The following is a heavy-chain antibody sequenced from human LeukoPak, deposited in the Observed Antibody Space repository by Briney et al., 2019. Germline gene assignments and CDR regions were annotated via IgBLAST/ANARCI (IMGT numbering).Heavy chain of an antibody. V-gene: IGHV4-34*01. Sequence: SETLSLTCAVYGGSFSGYYWSWLRQPPGKGLEWIGEINHSGSTNYNPSLKSRVTISVDTSKNQFSLKLSSVTAADTAVYYCARGGTYDFWSGTPTYYFDYWGQGTLVTVSS. J-gene: IGHJ4*02. D-gene: IGHD3-3*01. CDR1: GGSFSGYY. CDR2: INHSGST. CDR3: ARGGTYDFWSGTPTYYFDY.